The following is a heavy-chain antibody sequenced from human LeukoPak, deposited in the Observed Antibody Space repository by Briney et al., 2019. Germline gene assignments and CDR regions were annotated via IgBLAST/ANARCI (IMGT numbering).Heavy chain of an antibody. CDR2: ISSSTYTI. J-gene: IGHJ4*02. CDR3: ARRFGDYLDY. V-gene: IGHV3-48*03. D-gene: IGHD3-10*01. CDR1: GFTFRSYE. Sequence: PGESLRLSCAASGFTFRSYEMNWVRQAPGKGLEWLSYISSSTYTIYYADSVKGRFTISRDNAKNSLYLQMNSLRAEDSAVYYCARRFGDYLDYWGQGTLVTVSS.